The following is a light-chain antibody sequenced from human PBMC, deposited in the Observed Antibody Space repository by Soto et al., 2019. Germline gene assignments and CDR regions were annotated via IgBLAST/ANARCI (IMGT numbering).Light chain of an antibody. V-gene: IGLV2-8*01. CDR2: EVS. CDR1: SSDVGAYNS. CDR3: SSYAGATNLV. Sequence: QSALTQPPSASGSPGQSATISCTGTSSDVGAYNSVSWYQHYPGKAPKLLIYEVSKRPSGVPDRFSGSKSGNTASLTVSGLQAEDEADYYCSSYAGATNLVFGGGTELTVL. J-gene: IGLJ2*01.